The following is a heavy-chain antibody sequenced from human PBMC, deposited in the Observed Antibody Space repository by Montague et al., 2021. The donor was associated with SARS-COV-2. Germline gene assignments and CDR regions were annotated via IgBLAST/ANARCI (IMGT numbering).Heavy chain of an antibody. J-gene: IGHJ6*02. CDR1: SGSFSDFY. CDR2: INHTGSA. CDR3: ARDYRRDTGSPRSAMDV. Sequence: SETLSLTCAVYSGSFSDFYWTWIRQSPGKGLEWIGEINHTGSATYNPSLKGRVTLSIDTSKNQFSLKLSSVTAAGTAVYYCARDYRRDTGSPRSAMDVWGQGTTVIVSS. D-gene: IGHD1-26*01. V-gene: IGHV4-34*01.